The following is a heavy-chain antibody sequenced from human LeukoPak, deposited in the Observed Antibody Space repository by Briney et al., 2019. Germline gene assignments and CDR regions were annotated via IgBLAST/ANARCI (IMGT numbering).Heavy chain of an antibody. CDR3: ARNPSLDY. CDR1: GFTFRSYT. J-gene: IGHJ4*03. V-gene: IGHV3-21*01. D-gene: IGHD2-2*01. Sequence: GGSLTLPCAASGFTFRSYTMNWVRQAPGKGLEWVSSMSSSSSYIYYADSVKGRFTISRDNAKNSLYLQMNSLRAEDTAVYYCARNPSLDYWGQGTLVTVSS. CDR2: MSSSSSYI.